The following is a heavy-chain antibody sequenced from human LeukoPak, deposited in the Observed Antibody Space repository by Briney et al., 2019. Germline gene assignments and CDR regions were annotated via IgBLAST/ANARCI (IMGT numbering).Heavy chain of an antibody. D-gene: IGHD3-9*01. V-gene: IGHV1-46*01. CDR3: ARGSRPVYNLLTGKRYFDY. CDR1: GYTFTPYY. J-gene: IGHJ4*02. Sequence: ASVKVSCKASGYTFTPYYVHWVRQAPGQGLEWMGIINPSGGSTTYAQKFRGRLTMTRDMSRSTVYMEVSSLRSEDTAVYYCARGSRPVYNLLTGKRYFDYWGQGTLLTVSS. CDR2: INPSGGST.